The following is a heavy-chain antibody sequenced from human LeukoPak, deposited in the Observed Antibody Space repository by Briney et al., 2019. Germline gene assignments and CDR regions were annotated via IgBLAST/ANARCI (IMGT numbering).Heavy chain of an antibody. CDR1: GFTFSSYA. D-gene: IGHD5-18*01. J-gene: IGHJ4*02. CDR2: ISGSSGST. Sequence: PGGPLRLSCAASGFTFSSYAMSWVRKAPGKGLEWVSAISGSSGSTYYADSVKGRFTISRDNSKNTLYLQMNSLRAEDTAVYYCARGYSYGYDYWGQGTLVTVSS. CDR3: ARGYSYGYDY. V-gene: IGHV3-23*01.